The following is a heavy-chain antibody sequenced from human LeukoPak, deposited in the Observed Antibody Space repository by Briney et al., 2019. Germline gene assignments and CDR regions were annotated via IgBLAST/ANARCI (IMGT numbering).Heavy chain of an antibody. CDR1: GFSFGDYA. D-gene: IGHD6-19*01. CDR2: ITSEAYGGTT. CDR3: TRDFQWTFDC. V-gene: IGHV3-49*03. Sequence: GRSLRLSCTASGFSFGDYAMSWFRQAPGKGLEWVGFITSEAYGGTTEYAASVKGRFTISRDDSKSIAYLQMNSLKTEDTAVYYCTRDFQWTFDCWGQGTLVTVSS. J-gene: IGHJ4*02.